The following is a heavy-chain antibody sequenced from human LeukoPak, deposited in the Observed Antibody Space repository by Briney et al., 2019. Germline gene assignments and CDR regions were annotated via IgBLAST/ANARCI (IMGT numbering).Heavy chain of an antibody. CDR1: GFTFSSYG. J-gene: IGHJ4*02. D-gene: IGHD5-12*01. CDR2: IRYDGSNK. CDR3: AKEPGSTGAYDT. Sequence: GGSLRLSCAASGFTFSSYGMHWVRQAPGKGLEWVAFIRYDGSNKYYADSVKGRLTVSRDNSKNTLFLQMNSLRTEDTAVYYCAKEPGSTGAYDTWGQGTLVTVSS. V-gene: IGHV3-30*02.